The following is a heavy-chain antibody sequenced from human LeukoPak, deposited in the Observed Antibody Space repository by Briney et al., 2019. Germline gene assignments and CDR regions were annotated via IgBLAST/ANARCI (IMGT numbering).Heavy chain of an antibody. CDR3: AKDDAWLRFGE. V-gene: IGHV3-23*01. CDR2: ISGSGGST. CDR1: GFTFSSYA. J-gene: IGHJ4*02. D-gene: IGHD3-10*01. Sequence: GGSLRLSCAASGFTFSSYAMSWVRQAPGKGLEWVSAISGSGGSTYYADSVKGRFTISRDNSKNTLYLQMNSLRAEVTAVYYCAKDDAWLRFGEWSQGTLVTVSS.